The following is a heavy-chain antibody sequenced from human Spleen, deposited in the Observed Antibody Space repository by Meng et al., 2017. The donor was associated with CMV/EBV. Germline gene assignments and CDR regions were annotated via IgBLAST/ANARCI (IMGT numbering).Heavy chain of an antibody. Sequence: GESLKISCTASGFSFRDYSLNWVRQAPGKGLEWVAFIRSTPHGGTSEYAPSVKGRFTISRDDSKSIAYLQMNSLKTEGTAVYYCTRAFGEVTFFDYWGQGTQVTVSS. CDR2: IRSTPHGGTS. J-gene: IGHJ4*02. D-gene: IGHD3-3*01. CDR1: GFSFRDYS. CDR3: TRAFGEVTFFDY. V-gene: IGHV3-49*04.